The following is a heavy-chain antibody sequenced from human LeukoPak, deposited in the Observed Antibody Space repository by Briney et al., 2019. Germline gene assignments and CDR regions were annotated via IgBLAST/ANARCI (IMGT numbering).Heavy chain of an antibody. CDR1: GGSIRNYY. CDR2: MYYSGSSA. J-gene: IGHJ4*02. D-gene: IGHD3-10*01. Sequence: SETLSLTCTVSGGSIRNYYWSWIRQPPGRGLEWIGYMYYSGSSANYNPSLKSRVTLSVDTSKNQFSLRLSSVTAADTAVYSCARFGARRSEVDCWGQGTLVT. CDR3: ARFGARRSEVDC. V-gene: IGHV4-59*01.